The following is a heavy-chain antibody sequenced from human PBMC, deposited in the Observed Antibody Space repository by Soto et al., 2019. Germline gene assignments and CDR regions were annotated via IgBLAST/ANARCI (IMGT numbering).Heavy chain of an antibody. CDR3: ARKTPFFESSGSADY. CDR1: GYHLVTYG. V-gene: IGHV1-18*01. J-gene: IGHJ4*02. Sequence: XSVKVASTTSGYHLVTYGISWVRQAPGQGLEWMGWISVYSGNTHYAQKFHDRVTLTTDTSTTTAYMDLRNLTSDDSAFYYCARKTPFFESSGSADYWGQGTLVTVSS. D-gene: IGHD3-22*01. CDR2: ISVYSGNT.